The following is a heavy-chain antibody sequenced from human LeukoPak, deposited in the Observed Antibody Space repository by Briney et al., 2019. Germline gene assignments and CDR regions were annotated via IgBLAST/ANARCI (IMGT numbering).Heavy chain of an antibody. Sequence: PGGSLRLSCAASGFAFSSYGMHWVRQAPGKGLEWVAVISYDGSNKYYADSVKGRFTISRDNSKNTLYLQMNSLRAEDTAAYYCAKVSPHYDILTHSASYFDYWGQGTLVTVSS. D-gene: IGHD3-9*01. CDR3: AKVSPHYDILTHSASYFDY. CDR1: GFAFSSYG. V-gene: IGHV3-30*18. J-gene: IGHJ4*02. CDR2: ISYDGSNK.